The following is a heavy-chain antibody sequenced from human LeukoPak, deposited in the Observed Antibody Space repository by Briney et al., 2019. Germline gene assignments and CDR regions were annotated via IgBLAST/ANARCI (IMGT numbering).Heavy chain of an antibody. CDR3: ARGNRDTAMVTFDY. J-gene: IGHJ4*02. D-gene: IGHD5-18*01. CDR2: IIPIFGTA. Sequence: SVKVSCKASGGTFSSYAISWVRQAPGQGLEWMGGIIPIFGTANYAQKFQGRVTITADESTSTAYMELSSLRSEDTAVYYCARGNRDTAMVTFDYWGQGTLVTVSS. V-gene: IGHV1-69*13. CDR1: GGTFSSYA.